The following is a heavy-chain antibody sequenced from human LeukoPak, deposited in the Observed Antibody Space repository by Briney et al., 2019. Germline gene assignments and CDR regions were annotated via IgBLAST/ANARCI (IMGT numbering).Heavy chain of an antibody. V-gene: IGHV4-38-2*01. J-gene: IGHJ4*02. Sequence: SETLSLTCAVSGYSISSGYYWGWLRPPPGKGLEWIGNIYHNGSTYYNPSLKSRVTISEDTSKNQFSLKLSPVTSADTAVYYGARSGIYSYWGQGTLVTVSS. D-gene: IGHD1-26*01. CDR1: GYSISSGYY. CDR2: IYHNGST. CDR3: ARSGIYSY.